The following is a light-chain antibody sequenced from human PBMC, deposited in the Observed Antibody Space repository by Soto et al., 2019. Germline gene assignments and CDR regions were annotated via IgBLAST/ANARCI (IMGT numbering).Light chain of an antibody. Sequence: IVMTQSPATLSVSPWERATLSCRASQSVSSAVAWYQQKRGQAPRLLIYGASTRATGIPARFSGSGSGTQFTLTISSLQSEDFALYYCQQYKDWPTTFGQGTRVDI. J-gene: IGKJ1*01. V-gene: IGKV3-15*01. CDR3: QQYKDWPTT. CDR2: GAS. CDR1: QSVSSA.